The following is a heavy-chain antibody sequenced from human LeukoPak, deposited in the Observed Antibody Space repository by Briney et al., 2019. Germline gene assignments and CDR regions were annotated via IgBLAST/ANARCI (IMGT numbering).Heavy chain of an antibody. Sequence: PSETLSLTCSVSGGSVSSGISYWSWIRQPPGEGLEWIAYISDSGGSDYNPSLRGRVTISLDTSKNQFSLRLTSVTAADTAVYYCARRDGPFDFWGQGTLVSVSS. CDR1: GGSVSSGISY. J-gene: IGHJ4*02. CDR3: ARRDGPFDF. CDR2: ISDSGGS. V-gene: IGHV4-61*01. D-gene: IGHD5-24*01.